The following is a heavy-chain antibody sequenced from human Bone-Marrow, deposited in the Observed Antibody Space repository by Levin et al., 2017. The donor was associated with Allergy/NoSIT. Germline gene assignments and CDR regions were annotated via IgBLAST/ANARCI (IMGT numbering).Heavy chain of an antibody. Sequence: PGGSLRLSCAASGFRFSDHHMSWIRQTPGKGLEWVSYISDDGITMYHIDSVKGRFTISRDNAKNSLFLEMDSLTAEDTAVYYCARDYGGRSGSVTDQWGQGTLVTVSS. D-gene: IGHD4-23*01. CDR3: ARDYGGRSGSVTDQ. CDR2: ISDDGITM. J-gene: IGHJ5*02. CDR1: GFRFSDHH. V-gene: IGHV3-11*01.